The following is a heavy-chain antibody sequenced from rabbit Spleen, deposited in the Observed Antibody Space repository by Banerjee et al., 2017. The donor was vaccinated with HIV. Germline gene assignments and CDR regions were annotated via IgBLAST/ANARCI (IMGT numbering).Heavy chain of an antibody. CDR2: IYGGSSTFS. V-gene: IGHV1S40*01. J-gene: IGHJ6*01. D-gene: IGHD8-1*01. CDR3: ARDSGSSFSSYGMDL. CDR1: GVSFSNSHY. Sequence: QSLEESGGDLVKPGASLTLTCTASGVSFSNSHYMCWVRQAPGKGLEWIACIYGGSSTFSYAGCVAKGLFTTTKTTATTVTLQMTSLTAADTATYFCARDSGSSFSSYGMDLWGPGTLVTVS.